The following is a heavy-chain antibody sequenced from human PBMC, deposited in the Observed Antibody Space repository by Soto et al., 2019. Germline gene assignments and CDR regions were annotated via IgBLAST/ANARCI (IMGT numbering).Heavy chain of an antibody. J-gene: IGHJ6*01. CDR3: ARDLWDYCGTHCYPLDV. CDR1: GGSFSGYY. V-gene: IGHV4-34*01. D-gene: IGHD2-21*02. Sequence: SETLSLTCAVYGGSFSGYYWTWIRQPPGTGLEWIGEINHSGSTNYNPSLKSRVTISVDTSKNQFSLKLNSVTAADTAVYYCARDLWDYCGTHCYPLDVSGQGTTDIVSS. CDR2: INHSGST.